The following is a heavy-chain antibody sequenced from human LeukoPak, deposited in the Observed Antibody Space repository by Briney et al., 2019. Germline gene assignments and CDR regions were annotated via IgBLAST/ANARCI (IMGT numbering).Heavy chain of an antibody. Sequence: ASVKVSCKASGYTFTSYPISWVRQAPGQGLEWMGWITTYNGNTKYAQKLQGRVTMTTDTSTSTVYMDLRGLRSDDTAAYYCARGYDYGDYVGDFDYWGQGTLVTVSS. D-gene: IGHD4-17*01. V-gene: IGHV1-18*01. J-gene: IGHJ4*02. CDR3: ARGYDYGDYVGDFDY. CDR1: GYTFTSYP. CDR2: ITTYNGNT.